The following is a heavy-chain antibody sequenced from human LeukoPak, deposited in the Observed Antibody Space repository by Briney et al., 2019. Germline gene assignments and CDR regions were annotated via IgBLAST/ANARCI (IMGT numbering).Heavy chain of an antibody. D-gene: IGHD6-13*01. J-gene: IGHJ4*02. CDR3: AKDGGYPSSWSVFDY. Sequence: GGSLRLSCAASGFTFGSYWMHWVRQVPGKGLEWVSTISGSGISTYYADSVKGRFTISRDNSQNTLSLQMNSLRVEDTAVYYCAKDGGYPSSWSVFDYWGQGTLVTVSS. CDR2: ISGSGIST. V-gene: IGHV3-23*01. CDR1: GFTFGSYW.